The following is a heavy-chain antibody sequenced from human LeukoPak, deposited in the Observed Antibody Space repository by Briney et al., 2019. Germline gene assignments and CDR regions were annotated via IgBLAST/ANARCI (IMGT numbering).Heavy chain of an antibody. CDR1: GFTFSSYA. Sequence: PGGSLGLSCAASGFTFSSYAMSWVRQAPGKGLEWVSAISGSGGSTYYADSVKGRFTISRDNSRNTLYLQMNSLRAEDTAVYYCAKGIYSSGWSYFDYWGQGTLVTVSS. CDR2: ISGSGGST. J-gene: IGHJ4*02. CDR3: AKGIYSSGWSYFDY. V-gene: IGHV3-23*01. D-gene: IGHD6-19*01.